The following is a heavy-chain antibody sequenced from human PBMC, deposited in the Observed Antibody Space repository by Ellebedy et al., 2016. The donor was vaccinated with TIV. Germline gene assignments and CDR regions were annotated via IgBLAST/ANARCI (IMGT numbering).Heavy chain of an antibody. CDR2: IKQDGSEK. V-gene: IGHV3-7*03. CDR3: AKSDQMRGYSSGWYYFDY. Sequence: GGSLRLSXAASGFTFSSYWMSWVRQAPGKGLEWVANIKQDGSEKYYVDSVKGRFTISRDNAKNSLYLQMNRLRAEDTALYYCAKSDQMRGYSSGWYYFDYWGQGTLVTVSS. D-gene: IGHD6-19*01. J-gene: IGHJ4*02. CDR1: GFTFSSYW.